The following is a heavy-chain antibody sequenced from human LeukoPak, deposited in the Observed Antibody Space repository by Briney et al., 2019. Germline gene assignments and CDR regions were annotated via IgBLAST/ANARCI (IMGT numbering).Heavy chain of an antibody. CDR3: ARGLGYFDY. D-gene: IGHD7-27*01. CDR2: INHSGST. CDR1: GGSFSGYY. V-gene: IGHV4-34*01. J-gene: IGHJ4*02. Sequence: SETLSLTCAVYGGSFSGYYWSWIRQPPGKGLEWIREINHSGSTNYNPSLKSRVTISVDTSKNQFSLKLSSVTAADTAVYYCARGLGYFDYWGQGTLVTVSS.